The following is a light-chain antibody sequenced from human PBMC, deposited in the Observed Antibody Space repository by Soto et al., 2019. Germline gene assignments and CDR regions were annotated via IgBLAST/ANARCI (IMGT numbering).Light chain of an antibody. V-gene: IGLV2-14*01. CDR3: GSHTGTIYV. CDR1: SGDVGVYKF. J-gene: IGLJ1*01. Sequence: QSVLTQPASVSGSPGQSITISCTGTSGDVGVYKFVSWYQQHPSKAPKLIIYEVSNRPSGVSSRFSGSMSGNTASLTIFRLQAEDQADYYCGSHTGTIYVCGTGTKVTVL. CDR2: EVS.